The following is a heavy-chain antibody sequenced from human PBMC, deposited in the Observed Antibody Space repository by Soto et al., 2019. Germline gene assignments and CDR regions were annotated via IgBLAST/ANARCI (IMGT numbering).Heavy chain of an antibody. CDR1: GFTFDDCA. CDR3: ARVFSYSSDF. D-gene: IGHD4-4*01. J-gene: IGHJ4*02. V-gene: IGHV3-21*01. CDR2: ISSGSSFI. Sequence: GGSLRLSCAASGFTFDDCAMHWVRQAPGKGLEWVSSISSGSSFINYADSVKGRFTISRDNAKNSLYLQMNSLRAEDTAVYYCARVFSYSSDFWGQGTLVTVSS.